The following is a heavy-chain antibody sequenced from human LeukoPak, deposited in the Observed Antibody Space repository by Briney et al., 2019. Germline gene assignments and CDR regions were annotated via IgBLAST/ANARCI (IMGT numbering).Heavy chain of an antibody. Sequence: GGSLGLSCAASGFTFSSYWMSWVRQAPGKGLEWVANIKQDGSEKYYVDSVKGRFTISRDNAKDSLYLQMNSLRAEDTAVHFCARVRRAKRQNRYYFYYYMDVWGKGTTVTVSS. CDR1: GFTFSSYW. CDR3: ARVRRAKRQNRYYFYYYMDV. D-gene: IGHD1-14*01. CDR2: IKQDGSEK. V-gene: IGHV3-7*01. J-gene: IGHJ6*03.